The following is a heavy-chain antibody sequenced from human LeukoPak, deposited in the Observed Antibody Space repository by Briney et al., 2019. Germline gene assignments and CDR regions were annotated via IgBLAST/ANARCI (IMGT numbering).Heavy chain of an antibody. D-gene: IGHD4-23*01. CDR3: ARNNNGGNSFLFYFDY. CDR2: IIPILGIA. CDR1: VGTFSSYA. V-gene: IGHV1-69*04. J-gene: IGHJ4*02. Sequence: ASVKVSCKASVGTFSSYAISWVRQAPGQGLEWMGRIIPILGIANYAQKFQGRVTITADESTSTAYMELSSLRSEDTAVYYCARNNNGGNSFLFYFDYWGQGTLVTVSS.